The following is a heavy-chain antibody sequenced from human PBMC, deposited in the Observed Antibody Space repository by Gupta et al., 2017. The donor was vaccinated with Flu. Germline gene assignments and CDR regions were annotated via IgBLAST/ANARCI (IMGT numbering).Heavy chain of an antibody. CDR2: VFSSGRT. CDR1: GDSVNDYY. CDR3: ARGDRPANDYFDR. Sequence: QVQLQESGPGLVKPSETLSLTCTVSGDSVNDYYWSWIRQPPGKGLEYIGYVFSSGRTNYNPSLKSRVTMSIDTSKNQFSLKMRSVTAADTAMYCCARGDRPANDYFDRWGQGFLVTVSS. J-gene: IGHJ4*02. V-gene: IGHV4-59*02.